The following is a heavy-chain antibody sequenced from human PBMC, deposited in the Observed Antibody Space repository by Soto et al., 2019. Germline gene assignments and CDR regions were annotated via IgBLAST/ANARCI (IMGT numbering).Heavy chain of an antibody. Sequence: EVQLLESGGGLVQPGGSLRLSCAASGFTFRSYAMSWVLQAPGKGLEWVSSISGSGGSTYYADSVKGRFTISRDNSKNTLHLQMNSLRAEDTAVYYCAKDNLANDAFDIWGQGTMVTVSS. CDR2: ISGSGGST. V-gene: IGHV3-23*01. CDR1: GFTFRSYA. CDR3: AKDNLANDAFDI. J-gene: IGHJ3*02. D-gene: IGHD3-3*02.